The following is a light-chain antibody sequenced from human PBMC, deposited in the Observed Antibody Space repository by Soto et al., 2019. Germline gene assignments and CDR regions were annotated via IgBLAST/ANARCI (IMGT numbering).Light chain of an antibody. V-gene: IGKV1-9*01. CDR3: QQVNSYPFT. CDR2: GGS. J-gene: IGKJ4*01. CDR1: QGISSY. Sequence: IKLTQSPSSLSVSVGDTVTITCRASQGISSYLAWYQQKPGKAPKLLIYGGSTWQSGVPAGFSGSGSGTDFTLTISSLEPEDFAIYYCQQVNSYPFTFGRGTKVDIK.